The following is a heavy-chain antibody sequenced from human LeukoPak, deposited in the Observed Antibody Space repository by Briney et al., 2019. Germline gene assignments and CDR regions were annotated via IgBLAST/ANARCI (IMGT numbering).Heavy chain of an antibody. J-gene: IGHJ4*02. V-gene: IGHV5-51*01. CDR3: ARLQYSGSYYTGKFDY. CDR1: GYSFTSYW. D-gene: IGHD1-26*01. CDR2: IYPGDSDT. Sequence: KPGGSLRLSCKGSGYSFTSYWIGWVRQMPGKGLEWMGIIYPGDSDTRYRPSFQGQVTISADKSISTAYLQWNSLKASDTAMYYCARLQYSGSYYTGKFDYWGQGTLVTVSS.